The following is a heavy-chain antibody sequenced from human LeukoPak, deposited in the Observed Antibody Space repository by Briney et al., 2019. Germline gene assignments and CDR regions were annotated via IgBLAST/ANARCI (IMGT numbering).Heavy chain of an antibody. CDR3: ARVNRYCSSTSCCYYFDY. CDR2: IYYSGST. Sequence: SETLSLTCTVSGGSISSGDYYWSWIRRPPGKGLEWIAYIYYSGSTYYNPSLKSRVTMSVDTSKTQFSLKLSSVTAADTAVYYCARVNRYCSSTSCCYYFDYWGQGTLVTVSS. CDR1: GGSISSGDYY. V-gene: IGHV4-30-4*08. D-gene: IGHD2-2*01. J-gene: IGHJ4*02.